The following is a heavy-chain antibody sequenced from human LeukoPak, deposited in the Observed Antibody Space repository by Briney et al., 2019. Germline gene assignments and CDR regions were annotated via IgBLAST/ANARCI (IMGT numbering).Heavy chain of an antibody. CDR2: INPNSGGT. Sequence: ASVKVSCKASGYTFTGYYMHWVRLAPGQGLEWMGWINPNSGGTNYAQKFQGRVTMTRDTSISTAYMELSRLRSDDTAVYYCARELVDEDWFDPWGQGTLVTVSS. D-gene: IGHD2-2*01. J-gene: IGHJ5*02. CDR3: ARELVDEDWFDP. V-gene: IGHV1-2*02. CDR1: GYTFTGYY.